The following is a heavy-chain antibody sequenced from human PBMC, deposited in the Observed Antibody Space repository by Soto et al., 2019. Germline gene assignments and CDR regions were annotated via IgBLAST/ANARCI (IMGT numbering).Heavy chain of an antibody. CDR3: ARVGLAAAATRDYYYYGMDV. V-gene: IGHV1-69*13. J-gene: IGHJ6*02. CDR2: IIPIFGTA. Sequence: ASVKVSCKASGGTFSSYAISWVRQAPGQGLEWMGGIIPIFGTANYAQKFQGRVTITADESTSTAYMELSSLRSEDTAVYYCARVGLAAAATRDYYYYGMDVWGQGTTVTVSS. CDR1: GGTFSSYA. D-gene: IGHD6-13*01.